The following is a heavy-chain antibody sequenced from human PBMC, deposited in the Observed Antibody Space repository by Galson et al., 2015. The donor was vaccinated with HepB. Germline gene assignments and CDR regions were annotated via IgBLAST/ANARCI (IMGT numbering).Heavy chain of an antibody. CDR1: GFTFSNAW. Sequence: SLRLSCAASGFTFSNAWMHWVRQAPGKGLEWVAVISYGGSNKYYADSVKGRFTISRDNSKNTLYLQMNSLRAEDTAVYYCARDGEVYGSGSYALHYWGQGTLVTVSS. D-gene: IGHD3-10*01. CDR2: ISYGGSNK. CDR3: ARDGEVYGSGSYALHY. J-gene: IGHJ4*02. V-gene: IGHV3-30*03.